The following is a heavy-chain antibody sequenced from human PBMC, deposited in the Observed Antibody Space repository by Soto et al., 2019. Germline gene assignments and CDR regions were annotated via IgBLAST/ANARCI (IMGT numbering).Heavy chain of an antibody. CDR2: IIPILGIA. Sequence: SVEVSCXASGGTFSSYTISWVRQAHGQGLEWMGRIIPILGIANYAQKFQGRVTITADKSTSTAYMELSSLRSEDTAVYDGESRQNYYNDWAFWGKGTSVPVS. CDR1: GGTFSSYT. V-gene: IGHV1-69*02. J-gene: IGHJ6*03. CDR3: ESRQNYYNDWAF.